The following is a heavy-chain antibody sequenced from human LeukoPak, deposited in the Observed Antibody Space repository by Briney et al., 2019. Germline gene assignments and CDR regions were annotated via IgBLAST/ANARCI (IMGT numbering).Heavy chain of an antibody. V-gene: IGHV4-59*08. CDR3: ARHENTGDAHIYGFDY. J-gene: IGHJ4*02. CDR1: GGSISTYH. Sequence: SETLSLTCTVSGGSISTYHWRWIRQPPGKGLEWIGYIYYSGSTKYNPSLQSRATISVDTSKNQFSLKLSSVTAADTAVYYCARHENTGDAHIYGFDYWGQGTLVTVSS. D-gene: IGHD7-27*01. CDR2: IYYSGST.